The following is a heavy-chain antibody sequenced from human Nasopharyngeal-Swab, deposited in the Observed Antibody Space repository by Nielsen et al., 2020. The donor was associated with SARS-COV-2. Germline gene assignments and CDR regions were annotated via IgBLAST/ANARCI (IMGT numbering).Heavy chain of an antibody. CDR3: ARDRYGDYSDY. D-gene: IGHD4-17*01. Sequence: GESLKISCAASGFTFSDYYMTWIRQAPGKGLEWVSYISSSGSTIYYADSVKGRFTISRDNAKNSLFLQMNSLRAEDTAVYYCARDRYGDYSDYWGQGTLVTVSS. CDR2: ISSSGSTI. CDR1: GFTFSDYY. J-gene: IGHJ4*02. V-gene: IGHV3-11*04.